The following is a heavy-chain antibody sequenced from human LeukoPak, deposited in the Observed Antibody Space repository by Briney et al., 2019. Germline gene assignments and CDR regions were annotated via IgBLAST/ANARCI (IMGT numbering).Heavy chain of an antibody. CDR1: GYTLTELS. V-gene: IGHV1-24*01. CDR2: FDPEDGGT. Sequence: ASVKVSCKVSGYTLTELSMHWVRQAPGKGPEWMGGFDPEDGGTNYPQKFQGRVTMTEDASTDTAYMELSSLRSEDAAVYCCATGGSTRTVNSGKDWFDPWGQGALVTVSS. D-gene: IGHD1-26*01. J-gene: IGHJ5*02. CDR3: ATGGSTRTVNSGKDWFDP.